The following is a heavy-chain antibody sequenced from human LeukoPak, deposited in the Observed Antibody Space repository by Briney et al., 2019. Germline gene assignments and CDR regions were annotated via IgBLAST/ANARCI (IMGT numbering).Heavy chain of an antibody. D-gene: IGHD6-13*01. CDR2: ISPTSSDI. CDR3: ARAAYSSSPDY. Sequence: PGGSLRLSCAASGFTFSHYSMTWVRQAPGRGLEWVSYISPTSSDIHYADSVKGRFTISRGNARYSLYLQVYSLRDEDTAVYYCARAAYSSSPDYWGQGALVTVSS. CDR1: GFTFSHYS. V-gene: IGHV3-48*02. J-gene: IGHJ4*02.